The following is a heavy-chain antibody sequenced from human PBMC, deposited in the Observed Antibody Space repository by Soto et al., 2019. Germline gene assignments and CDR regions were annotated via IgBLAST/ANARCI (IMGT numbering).Heavy chain of an antibody. Sequence: ASVKVSCKASGYTFTSYGISWVRQAPGQGLEWMGWISAYNGNTNYARKLQGRVTMTTGTSTSTAYMELRSLRSDDTAVYYCARGHVLRFLEWLPHYYYGMDVWGQGTTVTVSS. V-gene: IGHV1-18*01. J-gene: IGHJ6*02. CDR3: ARGHVLRFLEWLPHYYYGMDV. CDR2: ISAYNGNT. CDR1: GYTFTSYG. D-gene: IGHD3-3*01.